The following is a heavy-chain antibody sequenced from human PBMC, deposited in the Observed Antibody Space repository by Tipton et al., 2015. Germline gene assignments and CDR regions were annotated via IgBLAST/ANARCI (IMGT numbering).Heavy chain of an antibody. CDR3: AKDEAATTPGFFDY. D-gene: IGHD1-1*01. J-gene: IGHJ4*02. CDR1: GFSFSNYA. CDR2: IGDTGGVT. V-gene: IGHV3-23*01. Sequence: SLRLSCAASGFSFSNYAMNWVRQAPGKGLEWVSHIGDTGGVTFYADSVKGRFHIYTDNSKNTLYLQMTSLRADDTAVYYCAKDEAATTPGFFDYWGQGTLVTVSS.